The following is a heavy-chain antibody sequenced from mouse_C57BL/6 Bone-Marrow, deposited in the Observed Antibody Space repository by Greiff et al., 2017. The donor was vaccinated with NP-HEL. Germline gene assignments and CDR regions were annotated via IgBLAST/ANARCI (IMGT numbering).Heavy chain of an antibody. Sequence: EVMLVESGPGLAKPSQTLSLTCSVTGYSITSDYWNWIRKFPGNKLEYMGYISYSGSTYYNPSLKSRISITRDTSKNQYYLQLNSVTTEDTATYYCAKGYYYGSSLDWYFDVWGTGTTVTVSS. CDR1: GYSITSDY. CDR3: AKGYYYGSSLDWYFDV. J-gene: IGHJ1*03. V-gene: IGHV3-8*01. D-gene: IGHD1-1*01. CDR2: ISYSGST.